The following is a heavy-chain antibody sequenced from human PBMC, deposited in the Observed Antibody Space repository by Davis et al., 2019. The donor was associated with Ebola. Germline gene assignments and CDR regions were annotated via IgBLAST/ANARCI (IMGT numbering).Heavy chain of an antibody. Sequence: GESLKISCAASGFTFDDYAMHWVRQAPGKGLEWVSLISGDGGSTYYAYSVKGRFTISRDNSKNSLYLQMNSLRTEDTALYYCAKDRLRGQYYYYGMDVWGQGTTVTVSS. CDR3: AKDRLRGQYYYYGMDV. V-gene: IGHV3-43*02. CDR1: GFTFDDYA. J-gene: IGHJ6*02. D-gene: IGHD4-17*01. CDR2: ISGDGGST.